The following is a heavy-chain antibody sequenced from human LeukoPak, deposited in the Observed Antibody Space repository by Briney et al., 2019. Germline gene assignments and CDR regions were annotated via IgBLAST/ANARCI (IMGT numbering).Heavy chain of an antibody. CDR1: GYIFTSYG. CDR3: VRDPCSGGSCHDALDI. D-gene: IGHD2-15*01. J-gene: IGHJ3*02. Sequence: ASVKVSCKASGYIFTSYGISWVRQAPGQGLEWMGWISAHNGNTNSAQKLQGRVTMTTDTSTSTAHMELRSLRSDDTAVYYCVRDPCSGGSCHDALDIWGQGTTVTVSS. CDR2: ISAHNGNT. V-gene: IGHV1-18*04.